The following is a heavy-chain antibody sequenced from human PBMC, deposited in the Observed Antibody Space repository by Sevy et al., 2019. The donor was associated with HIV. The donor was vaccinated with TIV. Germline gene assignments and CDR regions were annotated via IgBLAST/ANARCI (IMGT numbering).Heavy chain of an antibody. CDR1: GFTFSSYA. CDR2: IGVGADYT. Sequence: GGSLRLSFLTSGFTFSSYAMSGVRQTPGKGLRWVSAIGVGADYTYYPHSGKGRFTISRDNSKNTVYLQMNGLRAEDTAVYYCAKEVSKHSYSDYWGQGTLVTVSS. CDR3: AKEVSKHSYSDY. D-gene: IGHD3-10*01. J-gene: IGHJ4*02. V-gene: IGHV3-23*01.